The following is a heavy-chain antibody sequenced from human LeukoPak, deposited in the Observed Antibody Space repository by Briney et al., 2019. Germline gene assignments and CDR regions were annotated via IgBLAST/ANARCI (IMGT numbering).Heavy chain of an antibody. CDR3: AKLLAAADNWFDP. J-gene: IGHJ5*02. Sequence: GGSLRLSCAASGFIFSNYAMTWVRQAPGKGLEWVSAISGSGGSTYCADSVKGRFTISRDNSKNTLYLQMNSLRVEDTAVYYCAKLLAAADNWFDPWGQGTLVTVSS. D-gene: IGHD6-13*01. CDR1: GFIFSNYA. V-gene: IGHV3-23*01. CDR2: ISGSGGST.